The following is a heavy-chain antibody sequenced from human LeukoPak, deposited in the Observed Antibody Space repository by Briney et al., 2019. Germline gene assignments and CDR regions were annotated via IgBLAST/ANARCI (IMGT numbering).Heavy chain of an antibody. CDR2: FDPKEGER. CDR1: GYTFISYG. CDR3: TTREIVVEPAQTSMVRGVLWRSDF. V-gene: IGHV1-24*01. J-gene: IGHJ4*01. D-gene: IGHD3-10*01. Sequence: ASVKVSCKASGYTFISYGISWVRQAPGQGLEWMGDFDPKEGERVYAQNFQGRFTMTEDTSSGTAYMELNSLRSEDTAVYYCTTREIVVEPAQTSMVRGVLWRSDFWGHGTLVTVSS.